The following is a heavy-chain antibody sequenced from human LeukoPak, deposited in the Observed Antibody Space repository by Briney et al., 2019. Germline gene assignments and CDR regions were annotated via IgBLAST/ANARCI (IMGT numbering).Heavy chain of an antibody. Sequence: ASVQVSCKASGYSFTAFYIHWVRQAPGQGLEWMGWIHPRSGDTRYAQKFQGRVTMARDTSISTVYMDLSSLGSDDTAVYYCARDGEYGTGSYYRVSFDYWGQGILVTVSS. CDR3: ARDGEYGTGSYYRVSFDY. D-gene: IGHD3-10*01. CDR1: GYSFTAFY. V-gene: IGHV1-2*02. J-gene: IGHJ4*02. CDR2: IHPRSGDT.